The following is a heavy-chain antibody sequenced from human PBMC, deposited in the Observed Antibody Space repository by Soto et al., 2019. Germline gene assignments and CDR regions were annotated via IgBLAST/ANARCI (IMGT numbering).Heavy chain of an antibody. J-gene: IGHJ5*02. D-gene: IGHD2-21*02. Sequence: SETLSLTCTVSGTSISSTDYYWSWIRQAPWKGLERIGYVYYTGSTYYNPSLISRLTISVDTSNNQFSLKLTSVTAAETAVYYCVRTAREGAVAPHWFDRWGQGTQITAAS. V-gene: IGHV4-30-4*01. CDR1: GTSISSTDYY. CDR3: VRTAREGAVAPHWFDR. CDR2: VYYTGST.